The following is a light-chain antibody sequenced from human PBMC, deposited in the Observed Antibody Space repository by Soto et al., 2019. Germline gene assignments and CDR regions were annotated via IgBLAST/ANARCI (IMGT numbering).Light chain of an antibody. J-gene: IGKJ2*01. CDR1: QSISSW. V-gene: IGKV1-5*01. Sequence: DIQMTQSPSTLSASVGERITITCRASQSISSWLAWYQQKPGKAPKLLIYDASSLESGVPSRFSGSGSGTEFTLTISSLQPDDFATDYCQQYNSYSPTFGQGTKLEIK. CDR3: QQYNSYSPT. CDR2: DAS.